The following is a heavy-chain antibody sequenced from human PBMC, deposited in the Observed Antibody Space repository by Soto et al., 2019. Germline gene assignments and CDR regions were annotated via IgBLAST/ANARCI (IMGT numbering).Heavy chain of an antibody. CDR1: GGSISSGGYS. CDR2: IYYGST. CDR3: ASTPDI. V-gene: IGHV4-30-2*01. J-gene: IGHJ3*02. Sequence: QLQLQESGSGLVKPSQTLSLTCAVSGGSISSGGYSWSWIRQPPGKGLEWIGYIYYGSTYYNPSLKSRVTISVDRSKNQFSLKLSSVTAADTAVYYCASTPDIWGQGTMVTVSS.